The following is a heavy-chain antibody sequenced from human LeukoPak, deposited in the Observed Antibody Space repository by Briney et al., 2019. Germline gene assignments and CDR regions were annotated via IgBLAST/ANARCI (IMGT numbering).Heavy chain of an antibody. CDR2: IYYSGNT. V-gene: IGHV4-39*01. D-gene: IGHD5-24*01. J-gene: IGHJ4*02. CDR3: ARTPRDGYNSPYFDY. Sequence: PSETLFLTCTVSGGSISSSSYYWGWIRQSPGEGLEWIGSIYYSGNTYYNPSLKSRVTISVDTSKNQFSLKLNSVTAADTAVYYCARTPRDGYNSPYFDYWGQGTLVTVSS. CDR1: GGSISSSSYY.